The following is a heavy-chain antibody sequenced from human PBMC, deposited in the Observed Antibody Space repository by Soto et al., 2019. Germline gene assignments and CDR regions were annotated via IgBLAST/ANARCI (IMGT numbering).Heavy chain of an antibody. D-gene: IGHD3-9*01. V-gene: IGHV7-4-1*01. J-gene: IGHJ6*02. CDR2: INTNTGNP. CDR3: ARDAPTLLRYFDWLSNPNYGMDV. CDR1: GYTFTSYA. Sequence: ASVKVSCKASGYTFTSYAMNWVRQAPGQGLEWMGWINTNTGNPTYAQGFTGRFVLSLDTSVSTAYLQICSLKAEDTAVYYCARDAPTLLRYFDWLSNPNYGMDVWGQGTTVTVSS.